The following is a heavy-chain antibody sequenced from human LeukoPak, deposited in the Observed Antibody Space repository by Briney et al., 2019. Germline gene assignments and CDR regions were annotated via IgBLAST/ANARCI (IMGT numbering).Heavy chain of an antibody. CDR3: ARDRGARQGGFNI. J-gene: IGHJ3*02. V-gene: IGHV1-2*02. Sequence: ASVKVSCKASGYTFTGYYMHWVRQAPGQGLEWMGWINPNSGGTNYAQKFQGRVTMTRDTSISTAYMELSRLRSDETAVYYCARDRGARQGGFNIWGQGTVVTVSS. D-gene: IGHD3-10*01. CDR1: GYTFTGYY. CDR2: INPNSGGT.